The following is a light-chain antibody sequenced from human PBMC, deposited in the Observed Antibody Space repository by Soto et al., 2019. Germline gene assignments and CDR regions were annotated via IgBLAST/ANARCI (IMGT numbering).Light chain of an antibody. V-gene: IGKV3-20*01. CDR1: QSVSSN. CDR3: QRYDSFRM. CDR2: GAS. Sequence: EIVLTQSPATLSLSPGERSTLSCRASQSVSSNLAWYQQKPGQAPRLLIYGASTRATGIPARFSGSGSGTDFTLTITRLEPEDFAMYYCQRYDSFRMFGQGTTVNIK. J-gene: IGKJ1*01.